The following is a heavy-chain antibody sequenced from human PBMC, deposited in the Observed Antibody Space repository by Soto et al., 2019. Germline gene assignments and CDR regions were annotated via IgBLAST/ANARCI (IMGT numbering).Heavy chain of an antibody. CDR3: ARAKERWLHRSEFDY. J-gene: IGHJ4*02. CDR2: INHSGST. CDR1: GGSFSGYY. V-gene: IGHV4-34*01. D-gene: IGHD5-12*01. Sequence: PSETLSLTCAVYGGSFSGYYWSWIRQPPGKGLEWIGEINHSGSTNHNPSLKSRVTISVDTSKNQFSLKLSSVTAADTAVYYCARAKERWLHRSEFDYWGQGTLVTVSS.